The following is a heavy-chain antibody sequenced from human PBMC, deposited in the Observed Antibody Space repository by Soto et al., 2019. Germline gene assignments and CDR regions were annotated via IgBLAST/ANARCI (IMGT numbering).Heavy chain of an antibody. D-gene: IGHD6-13*01. CDR3: AKSPGIAAAGTPYYFYYYMDV. Sequence: GGSLRLSYAASGFTFSNYAMTWVRQAPGKGLEWVSVISGSGDSTYYADSVKGRFTISRDNSKNTLYLQMNSLRAEDTAVYYCAKSPGIAAAGTPYYFYYYMDVWGKGTTVTVSS. V-gene: IGHV3-23*01. CDR2: ISGSGDST. CDR1: GFTFSNYA. J-gene: IGHJ6*03.